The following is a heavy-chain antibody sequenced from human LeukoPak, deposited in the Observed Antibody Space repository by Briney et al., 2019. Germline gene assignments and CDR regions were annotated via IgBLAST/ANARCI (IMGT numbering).Heavy chain of an antibody. Sequence: SETLSLTCAVYGGSFSGYYWSWIRQPAGKGLEWIGRIYTSGSTNYNPSLKSRVTMSVDTSKNQFSLKLSSVTAADTAVYYCARDSEAGFDYWGQGTLVTVSS. J-gene: IGHJ4*02. CDR1: GGSFSGYY. CDR3: ARDSEAGFDY. V-gene: IGHV4-4*07. CDR2: IYTSGST.